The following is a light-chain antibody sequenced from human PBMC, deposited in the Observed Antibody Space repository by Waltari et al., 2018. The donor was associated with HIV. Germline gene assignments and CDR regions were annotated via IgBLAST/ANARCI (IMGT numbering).Light chain of an antibody. V-gene: IGLV2-14*02. J-gene: IGLJ2*01. Sequence: QSALTQPASVSGSPGQSITISCTGTSSDIGSFNRVSWYQEHPGKVPKLIIYEVSNRPLCISDRFPGSKSGNTASLTISGLQADDEALVYCSSYASTSTPVLFGGGTQLTVL. CDR2: EVS. CDR3: SSYASTSTPVL. CDR1: SSDIGSFNR.